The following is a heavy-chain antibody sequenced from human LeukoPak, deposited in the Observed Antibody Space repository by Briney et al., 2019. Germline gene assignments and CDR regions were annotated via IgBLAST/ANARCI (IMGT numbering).Heavy chain of an antibody. CDR3: ATKQWLAPPPDS. D-gene: IGHD6-19*01. CDR1: GFTFSKYW. Sequence: GGALRLSCAASGFTFSKYWMLWVRQAPGKGRASVSRITTGGTVTTYADSGMGRFNVPRDNANNTMFLQMHSVRDEDTAVYYCATKQWLAPPPDSWGQGTPVTVSS. CDR2: ITTGGTVT. J-gene: IGHJ4*02. V-gene: IGHV3-74*01.